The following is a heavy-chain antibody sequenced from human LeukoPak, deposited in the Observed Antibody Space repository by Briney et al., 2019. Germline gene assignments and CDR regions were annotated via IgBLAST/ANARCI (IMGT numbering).Heavy chain of an antibody. V-gene: IGHV4-59*08. Sequence: SETLSLTCTVSGGSISSHYWSWIRQPPEKGLEWIGYIYYNGSTNYNPSLKSRVTMSVDTSKNQFSLKLSSVTAADTAVYYCARGYYDSSGYPLDYWGQGTLVTVSS. CDR2: IYYNGST. CDR1: GGSISSHY. J-gene: IGHJ4*02. CDR3: ARGYYDSSGYPLDY. D-gene: IGHD3-22*01.